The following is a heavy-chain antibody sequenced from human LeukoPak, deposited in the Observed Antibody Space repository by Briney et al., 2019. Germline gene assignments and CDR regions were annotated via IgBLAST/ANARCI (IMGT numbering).Heavy chain of an antibody. CDR2: IFHSGNS. Sequence: SETLSLTCAVSSYSISSGSYWGWIRQSPGKGLEWVGSIFHSGNSDYNPSLKSRLTKSVDTSKNQLSLKLTSVTAADTALYYCARVTYVDDMLYQYFDYWGQGILVTVSS. J-gene: IGHJ4*02. CDR1: SYSISSGSY. V-gene: IGHV4-38-2*01. CDR3: ARVTYVDDMLYQYFDY. D-gene: IGHD4-17*01.